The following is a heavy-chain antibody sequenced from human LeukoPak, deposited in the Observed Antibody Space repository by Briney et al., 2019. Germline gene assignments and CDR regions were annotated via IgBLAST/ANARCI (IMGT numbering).Heavy chain of an antibody. CDR2: IYISGST. D-gene: IGHD6-25*01. CDR1: GGSISSYY. J-gene: IGHJ6*03. V-gene: IGHV4-4*07. Sequence: SETLSLTCTVSGGSISSYYWIWIRQPAGKGLEWIGRIYISGSTNYNPSLKSRVTMSVDTSKNQFSLKLSSVTAADTAVYYCARDGTPNYRSGWVYMDVWGKGTTVTISS. CDR3: ARDGTPNYRSGWVYMDV.